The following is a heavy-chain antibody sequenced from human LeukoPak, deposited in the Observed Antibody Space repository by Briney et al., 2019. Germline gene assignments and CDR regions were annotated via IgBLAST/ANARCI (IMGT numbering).Heavy chain of an antibody. D-gene: IGHD6-13*01. J-gene: IGHJ4*02. V-gene: IGHV4-30-2*01. CDR2: IYHSGST. CDR1: GGSISSGGYS. CDR3: ARGSIAAAGSNDY. Sequence: PSQTLSLTCAVSGGSISSGGYSWSWIRQPPGKGLEWIGYIYHSGSTYYNPSLKSRVTISVDRSKNQFSLKLSSVTAADTAVYYCARGSIAAAGSNDYWGQGTLVTVSS.